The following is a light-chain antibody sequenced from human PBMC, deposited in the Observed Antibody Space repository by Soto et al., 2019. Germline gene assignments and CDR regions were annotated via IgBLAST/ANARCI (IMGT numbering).Light chain of an antibody. J-gene: IGKJ1*01. Sequence: DIQMTQSPSTLSASVGDRVTVTCQASRSISSWVAWYQQKPGKAPKLLIYKASALESGVPSRFSGSGSGTEFTLTISSLQPDDFATYYCQQYNSSPWTFGQGTKVEVK. V-gene: IGKV1-5*03. CDR2: KAS. CDR3: QQYNSSPWT. CDR1: RSISSW.